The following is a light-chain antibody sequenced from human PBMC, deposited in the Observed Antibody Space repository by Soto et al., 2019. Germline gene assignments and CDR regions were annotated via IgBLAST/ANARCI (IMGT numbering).Light chain of an antibody. J-gene: IGKJ1*01. Sequence: DIQVAQSPSTLSASVGDRVTITCRASQSISTWLAWYQHKPGTAPKLLIYKAFTLDRGVSSRFSGSGSETKFTLTISSLQPEDSATYYCQQYSSYSPWLFGQGTKVEI. CDR3: QQYSSYSPWL. V-gene: IGKV1-5*03. CDR1: QSISTW. CDR2: KAF.